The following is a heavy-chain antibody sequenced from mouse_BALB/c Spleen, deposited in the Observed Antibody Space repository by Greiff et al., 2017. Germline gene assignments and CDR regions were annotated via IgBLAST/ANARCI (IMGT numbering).Heavy chain of an antibody. CDR1: GFTFSSYA. CDR3: NGNYVCDY. V-gene: IGHV5-6-5*01. CDR2: ISSGGST. D-gene: IGHD2-1*01. J-gene: IGHJ2*01. Sequence: EVQVVESGGGLVKPGGSLKLSCAASGFTFSSYAMSWVRQTPEKRLEWVASISSGGSTYYPDSVKGRFTISRDNARNILYLQMSSLRSEDTAMYYCNGNYVCDYWGQGTTLTVSS.